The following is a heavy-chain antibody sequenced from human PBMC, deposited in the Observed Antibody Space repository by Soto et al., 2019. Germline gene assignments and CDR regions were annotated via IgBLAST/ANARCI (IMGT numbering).Heavy chain of an antibody. CDR1: GFDFNNYW. J-gene: IGHJ5*02. Sequence: EVQLVESGGGLVQPGGSLRLSCGASGFDFNNYWMHWVRQDPGKGLVWVSRINGDGSDTKYADSVKGRFTISRDNAKKTGYLHINRLRADDTSVYRCASGQIMGDGFDAWGQGTLVTVSS. CDR2: INGDGSDT. D-gene: IGHD2-21*02. CDR3: ASGQIMGDGFDA. V-gene: IGHV3-74*03.